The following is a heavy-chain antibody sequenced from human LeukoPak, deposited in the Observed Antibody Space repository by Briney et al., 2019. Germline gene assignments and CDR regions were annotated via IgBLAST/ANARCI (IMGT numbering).Heavy chain of an antibody. CDR3: ARPHRRIAAAGTKGGNWFDP. V-gene: IGHV4-39*01. J-gene: IGHJ5*02. D-gene: IGHD6-13*01. Sequence: SETLSLXCTVSGGSISSSSYYWGWIRQPPGKGLEWIGSIYYSGTTYYNPSLKSRVTISVDTSKNQFSLKLSSVTAADTAVYYCARPHRRIAAAGTKGGNWFDPWGQGTLVTVSS. CDR1: GGSISSSSYY. CDR2: IYYSGTT.